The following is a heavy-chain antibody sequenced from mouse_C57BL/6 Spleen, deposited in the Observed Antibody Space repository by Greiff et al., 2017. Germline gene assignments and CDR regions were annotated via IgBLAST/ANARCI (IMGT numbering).Heavy chain of an antibody. Sequence: EVQGVESGGGLVKPGGSLKLSCAASGFTFSSYAMSWVRQTPEKRLEWVATISDGGSYTHYPENVKGRFTISRDNAKNNRYLQMSNLKSADTAMSYCAREGGGGYAMDYWGQGTSVTVSS. CDR1: GFTFSSYA. J-gene: IGHJ4*01. CDR3: AREGGGGYAMDY. V-gene: IGHV5-4*01. CDR2: ISDGGSYT.